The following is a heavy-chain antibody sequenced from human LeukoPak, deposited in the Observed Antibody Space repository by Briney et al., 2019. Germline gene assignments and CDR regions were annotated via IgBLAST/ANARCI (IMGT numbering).Heavy chain of an antibody. J-gene: IGHJ4*02. Sequence: PSETLSLTRTVSGGSVSSGSYYWSWIRQPPGKGLEWIAYIYYSGNTNYNPSLKSRVTISVDTSKNQFSLKLTSVTAADTAVYYCARVVTTGSYFDYWGQGTLVTVSS. CDR3: ARVVTTGSYFDY. CDR1: GGSVSSGSYY. V-gene: IGHV4-61*01. D-gene: IGHD4-17*01. CDR2: IYYSGNT.